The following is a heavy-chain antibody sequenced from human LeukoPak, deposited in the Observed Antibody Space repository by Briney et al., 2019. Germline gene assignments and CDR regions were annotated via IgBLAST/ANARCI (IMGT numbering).Heavy chain of an antibody. J-gene: IGHJ4*02. CDR3: ARRGIASSPDY. CDR1: GGSISSYY. Sequence: PSETLSLTCTVSGGSISSYYWSWIRQPPGKGLEWIGYIYYSGSTNYNPSLKSRVTISVDTSKNQFSLKLSSVTAADTAVYYCARRGIASSPDYWGQGTLVTVSS. D-gene: IGHD6-13*01. CDR2: IYYSGST. V-gene: IGHV4-59*12.